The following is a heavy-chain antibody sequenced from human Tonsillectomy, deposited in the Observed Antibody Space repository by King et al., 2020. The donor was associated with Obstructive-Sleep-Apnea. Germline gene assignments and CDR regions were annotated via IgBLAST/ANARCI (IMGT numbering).Heavy chain of an antibody. CDR2: ISYDGSNK. V-gene: IGHV3-30-3*01. D-gene: IGHD1-26*01. J-gene: IGHJ4*02. CDR3: ARDPGGSNYYFDY. Sequence: VQLVESGGGVVQPGRSLRLSCAASGFTFSSYAMHWVRQAPGKGLEWVAVISYDGSNKYYADSVKGRITISRDNSKNTLYLQMNGLRAEDTAVYYCARDPGGSNYYFDYWGQGTLVTVSS. CDR1: GFTFSSYA.